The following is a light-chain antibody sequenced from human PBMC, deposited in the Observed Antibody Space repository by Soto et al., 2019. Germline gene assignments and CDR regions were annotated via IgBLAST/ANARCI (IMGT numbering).Light chain of an antibody. CDR3: LQDINYPWT. Sequence: EIVLTQSQDTLSLSPCERATLYLSASQSVSSNYFAWYQQKPGQAPRLLIYGASSRATGIPDRFNGGGSGTEFTLTISSLQPEDSATYYCLQDINYPWTFGQGTKVDIK. CDR1: QSVSSNY. V-gene: IGKV3-20*01. J-gene: IGKJ1*01. CDR2: GAS.